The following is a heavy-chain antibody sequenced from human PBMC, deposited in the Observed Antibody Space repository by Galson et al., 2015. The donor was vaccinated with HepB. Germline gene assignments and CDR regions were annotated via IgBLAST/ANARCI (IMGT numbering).Heavy chain of an antibody. CDR2: INPNSGGT. CDR1: GYTFTGYY. V-gene: IGHV1-2*02. D-gene: IGHD6-6*01. Sequence: SVKVSCKASGYTFTGYYMHRVRQAPGQGLEWMGWINPNSGGTNYAQKFKGRVTMTRDTSISTANMELNSLKSDDTAVYYCARDRPLDDWGQGTLVTVSS. CDR3: ARDRPLDD. J-gene: IGHJ4*02.